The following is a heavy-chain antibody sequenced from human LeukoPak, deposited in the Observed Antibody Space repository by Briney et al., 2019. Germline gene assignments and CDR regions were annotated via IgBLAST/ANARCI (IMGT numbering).Heavy chain of an antibody. CDR3: ARGRMTTVVTDAFDI. D-gene: IGHD4-23*01. CDR2: IIPIFGTT. Sequence: GASVKVSCKASGGTFSNSAINWVRQAPGQGLEWMGGIIPIFGTTNYAQKFQGRVTITADESTSTAYMVLSSLRSEDTAVYYCARGRMTTVVTDAFDIWGQGTLVTVSS. V-gene: IGHV1-69*13. J-gene: IGHJ3*02. CDR1: GGTFSNSA.